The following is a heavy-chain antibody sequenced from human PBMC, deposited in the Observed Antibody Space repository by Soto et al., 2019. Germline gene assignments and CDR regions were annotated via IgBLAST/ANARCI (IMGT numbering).Heavy chain of an antibody. Sequence: ESLKISCKGSGYTFTDYWIGLVRQMPGKGLEWMGTIYAGDSDTGYSPSFEGQVTMSVDKSISTAYLHWSSLKASDTAMYYCARQHPLDSSAWYNWGQGTLVTVSS. CDR2: IYAGDSDT. CDR3: ARQHPLDSSAWYN. V-gene: IGHV5-51*01. CDR1: GYTFTDYW. D-gene: IGHD6-19*01. J-gene: IGHJ4*02.